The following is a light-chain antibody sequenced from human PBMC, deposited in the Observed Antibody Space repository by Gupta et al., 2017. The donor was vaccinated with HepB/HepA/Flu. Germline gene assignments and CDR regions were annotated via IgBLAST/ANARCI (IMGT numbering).Light chain of an antibody. CDR3: SSYTSSSTLVV. CDR2: DVS. V-gene: IGLV2-14*03. CDR1: SSDVGGYNY. Sequence: QSALTQPASVSGSPGQSLTIYCTGTSSDVGGYNYVSWYQQHPGKAPKLMIYDVSNRPSGVSNRFSGSKSGNTASLTISGLQAEDEADYYCSSYTSSSTLVVFGGGTKLTVL. J-gene: IGLJ2*01.